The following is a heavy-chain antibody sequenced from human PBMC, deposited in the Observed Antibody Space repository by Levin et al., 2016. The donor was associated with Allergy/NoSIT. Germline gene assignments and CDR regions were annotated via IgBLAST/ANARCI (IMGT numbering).Heavy chain of an antibody. D-gene: IGHD3/OR15-3a*01. CDR3: ARDRTGYYRFDTFDI. CDR2: VTTSTSYI. J-gene: IGHJ3*02. V-gene: IGHV3-21*01. Sequence: WIRQPPGKGLEWVSSVTTSTSYIYYADSVKGRFTISRDNAKNSLYLQMNSLTAEDTAVYYCARDRTGYYRFDTFDIWGQGTMVTVSS.